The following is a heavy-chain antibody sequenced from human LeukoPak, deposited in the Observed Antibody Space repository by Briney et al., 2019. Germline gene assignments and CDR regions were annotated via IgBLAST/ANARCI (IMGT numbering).Heavy chain of an antibody. CDR1: GITLSNYG. D-gene: IGHD3-22*01. J-gene: IGHJ4*02. V-gene: IGHV3-23*01. CDR3: AKRGVVIRVILVGFHKEAYYFDS. CDR2: ISDSGGRT. Sequence: GGSLRLSCAVSGITLSNYGMSWVRQAPGKGLEWVAGISDSGGRTNYADSVKGLFTISRDNPKNTLYLQMNSLRAEDTAVYFCAKRGVVIRVILVGFHKEAYYFDSWGQGALVTVSS.